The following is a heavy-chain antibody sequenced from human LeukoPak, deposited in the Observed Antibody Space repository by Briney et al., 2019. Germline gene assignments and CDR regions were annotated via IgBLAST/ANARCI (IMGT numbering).Heavy chain of an antibody. CDR3: ARWGSGWYFDY. J-gene: IGHJ4*02. Sequence: SETLSLTCTVSGGSISSYYWSWLRQPPGKGLEWIGYIYYSGSTNYNPSLKSRVTISVDTSKNQFSLKLSSVTAADTAVYHCARWGSGWYFDYWGQGTLVTVSS. D-gene: IGHD6-25*01. V-gene: IGHV4-59*08. CDR1: GGSISSYY. CDR2: IYYSGST.